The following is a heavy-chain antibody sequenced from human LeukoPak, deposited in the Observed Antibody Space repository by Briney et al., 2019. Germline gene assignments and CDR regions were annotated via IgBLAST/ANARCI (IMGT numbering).Heavy chain of an antibody. CDR1: GYTFTTYA. V-gene: IGHV1-69*13. J-gene: IGHJ3*02. CDR3: ARESQRWFGDAFDI. Sequence: ASVKVSCKASGYTFTTYAISWVRQAPGQGLEWMGGIIPIFGTANYAQKFQGRVTITADESTSTAYMELSSLRSEDTAVYYCARESQRWFGDAFDIWGQGTMVTVSS. CDR2: IIPIFGTA. D-gene: IGHD3-10*01.